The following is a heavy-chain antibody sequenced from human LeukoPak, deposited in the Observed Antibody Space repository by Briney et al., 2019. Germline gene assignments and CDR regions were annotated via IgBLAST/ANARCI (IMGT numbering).Heavy chain of an antibody. Sequence: ASVKVSCKASGGTFSSYAISWVRQAPGQGLEWMGRIIPILGIANYAQKFQGRATITTDESTSTAYMELSSLRSEDTAVYYCARSTTVTNMDVWGQGTTVTVSS. CDR3: ARSTTVTNMDV. CDR1: GGTFSSYA. V-gene: IGHV1-69*04. D-gene: IGHD4-11*01. J-gene: IGHJ6*02. CDR2: IIPILGIA.